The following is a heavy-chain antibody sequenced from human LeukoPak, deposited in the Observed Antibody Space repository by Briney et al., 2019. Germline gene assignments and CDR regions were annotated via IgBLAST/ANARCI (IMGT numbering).Heavy chain of an antibody. CDR1: GFTFSSYA. J-gene: IGHJ6*02. D-gene: IGHD2-21*02. CDR3: AKDGKCGGDCYVRYYYGMDV. V-gene: IGHV3-23*01. Sequence: GGSLRLSCAASGFTFSSYAMNWVRQAPGKGLEWVSTISGSGGSTYYADSVKGRFTISRDNSKNTLYLQMNSLRAEDTAVYYCAKDGKCGGDCYVRYYYGMDVWGQGTTVTVSS. CDR2: ISGSGGST.